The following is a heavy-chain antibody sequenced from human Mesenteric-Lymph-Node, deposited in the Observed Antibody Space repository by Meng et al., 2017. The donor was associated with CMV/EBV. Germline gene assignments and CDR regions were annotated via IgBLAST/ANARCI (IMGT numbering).Heavy chain of an antibody. Sequence: SETLSLTCTVSGGSMNNQYWAWIRQPPGKGLEWIAYIYYTGSTHYNPSLKSRVTISVDTSKNQFSLKLSSVTAADTAVYYCARGVEGPFWFDPWGQGTLVTVSS. D-gene: IGHD5/OR15-5a*01. V-gene: IGHV4-59*11. CDR2: IYYTGST. CDR1: GGSMNNQY. J-gene: IGHJ5*02. CDR3: ARGVEGPFWFDP.